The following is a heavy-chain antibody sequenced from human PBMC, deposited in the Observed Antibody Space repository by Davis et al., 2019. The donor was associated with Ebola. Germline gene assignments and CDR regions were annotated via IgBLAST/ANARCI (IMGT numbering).Heavy chain of an antibody. J-gene: IGHJ4*02. CDR1: GGSFSGYF. Sequence: PSETLSLTCGVSGGSFSGYFWSWVRQPPGKGLEWIGKVFPGGNTKDNPSLKSRVTISVDTSKRQLSLNLTSVTAADTAVYYCARGRRTLGYCSGDSCYYFDYWGQGALVTVSS. CDR2: VFPGGNT. V-gene: IGHV4-34*01. CDR3: ARGRRTLGYCSGDSCYYFDY. D-gene: IGHD2-15*01.